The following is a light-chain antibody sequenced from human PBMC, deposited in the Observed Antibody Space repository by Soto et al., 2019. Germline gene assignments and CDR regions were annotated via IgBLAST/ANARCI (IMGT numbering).Light chain of an antibody. CDR2: GVS. CDR3: HQRNDWPWT. CDR1: HSVSSSY. J-gene: IGKJ1*01. Sequence: EIVLTQSPGTLSLSPGDRATLACRASHSVSSSYLAWYQQKPGQAPRLLIYGVSSRATGIPDRFSGSGPGTDFTLTISRLEPEDFAVYFCHQRNDWPWTFGQGTKVDIK. V-gene: IGKV3D-20*02.